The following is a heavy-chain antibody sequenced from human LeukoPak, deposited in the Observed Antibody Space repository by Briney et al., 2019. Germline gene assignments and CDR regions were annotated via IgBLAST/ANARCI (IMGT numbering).Heavy chain of an antibody. CDR2: INHSGST. D-gene: IGHD3-16*01. V-gene: IGHV4-34*01. Sequence: SETLSLTCAVYGGSFSGYYWSWTRQPPGKGLEWIGEINHSGSTNYNPSLKSRVTISVDTSKNQFSLKLSSVTAADTAVYYCARGLGVFDYWGQGTLVTVSS. CDR1: GGSFSGYY. CDR3: ARGLGVFDY. J-gene: IGHJ4*02.